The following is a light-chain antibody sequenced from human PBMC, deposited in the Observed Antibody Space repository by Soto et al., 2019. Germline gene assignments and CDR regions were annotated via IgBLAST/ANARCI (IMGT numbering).Light chain of an antibody. CDR1: QSLTSDY. CDR2: GAS. V-gene: IGKV3-20*01. Sequence: EMVLTQYPGTLSLSPRARATLSCRASQSLTSDYLAWYQQKPGQTPRILIHGASSRATGIPERFSGSGSWADFYRTSDRFEPVDSALDYCQHSGRPFSQGTKMDSK. J-gene: IGKJ1*01. CDR3: QHSGRP.